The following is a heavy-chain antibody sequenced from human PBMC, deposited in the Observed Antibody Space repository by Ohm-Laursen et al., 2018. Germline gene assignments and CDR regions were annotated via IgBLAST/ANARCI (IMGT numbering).Heavy chain of an antibody. D-gene: IGHD1-26*01. Sequence: SLRLSCAAPGFTFSTHYMTWVRQAPGKGLEWVAKIDPDGSGKYYVDSVKGRFTISRDNAKNSLYLQMNSLRAEDTAVFYCAREVWWSLDYWGRGTLVTVSS. CDR3: AREVWWSLDY. CDR2: IDPDGSGK. V-gene: IGHV3-7*01. J-gene: IGHJ4*02. CDR1: GFTFSTHY.